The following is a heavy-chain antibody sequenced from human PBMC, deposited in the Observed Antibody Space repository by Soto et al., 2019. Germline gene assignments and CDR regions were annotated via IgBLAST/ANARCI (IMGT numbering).Heavy chain of an antibody. J-gene: IGHJ4*02. CDR2: SSGSGGST. CDR3: AKDTYYSDSSGYYPDY. CDR1: GFTLSSYA. V-gene: IGHV3-23*01. Sequence: PGGSLRLSCAASGFTLSSYAMSWLRQAPWKGLEWFSASSGSGGSTYYADSVKGRFTISRDNSKNTLYLQMNSLRAEDTAVYYCAKDTYYSDSSGYYPDYWAQGPLVTVSS. D-gene: IGHD3-22*01.